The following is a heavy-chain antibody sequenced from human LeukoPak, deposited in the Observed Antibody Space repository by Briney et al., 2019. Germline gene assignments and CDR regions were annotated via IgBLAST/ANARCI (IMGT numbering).Heavy chain of an antibody. Sequence: PETLSITCAVYGGSFSGYYWSWIRQPPGKGLEWIGEINHSGSTNYNPSLKSRVTISVGTSKNQFSLKLSSVTAADTAVYYCARGYYDSSLAFDIWGQGTMVTVSS. J-gene: IGHJ3*02. CDR2: INHSGST. V-gene: IGHV4-34*01. CDR1: GGSFSGYY. CDR3: ARGYYDSSLAFDI. D-gene: IGHD3-22*01.